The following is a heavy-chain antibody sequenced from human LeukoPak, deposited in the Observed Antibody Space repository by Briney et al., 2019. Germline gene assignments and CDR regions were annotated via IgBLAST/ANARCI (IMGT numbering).Heavy chain of an antibody. CDR3: ARDAAECGGDCYSLDYYYYYMDV. D-gene: IGHD2-21*02. Sequence: GGSLRLSCAASGFTFSSYWMSWVRQAPGKGLEWVANIKQDGSEKYYVDSVKGRFTISRDNAKNSLYLQMNGLRAEDTAVYYCARDAAECGGDCYSLDYYYYYMDVWGKGTTVTVSS. CDR2: IKQDGSEK. V-gene: IGHV3-7*01. J-gene: IGHJ6*03. CDR1: GFTFSSYW.